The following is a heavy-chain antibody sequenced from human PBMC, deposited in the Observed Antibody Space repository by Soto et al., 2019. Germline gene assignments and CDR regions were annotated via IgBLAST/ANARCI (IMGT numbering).Heavy chain of an antibody. V-gene: IGHV1-3*01. J-gene: IGHJ6*02. Sequence: ASVKVSCKDSGYTFTSYALHWAHQSTGQRLEWMGWINAGNGNTKYSQKFQGRVTITRDTSASTAYMELSSLRSEDTAVYYCARFAVAGTRVYYYYGMDVWGQGTTVTVSS. CDR2: INAGNGNT. CDR1: GYTFTSYA. D-gene: IGHD6-19*01. CDR3: ARFAVAGTRVYYYYGMDV.